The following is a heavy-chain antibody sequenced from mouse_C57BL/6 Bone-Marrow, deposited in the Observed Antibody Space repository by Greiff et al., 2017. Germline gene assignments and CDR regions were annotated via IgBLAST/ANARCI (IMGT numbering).Heavy chain of an antibody. CDR2: IYPRSGNT. CDR1: GYTFTSYG. D-gene: IGHD1-1*01. Sequence: GAELARPGASVKLSCKASGYTFTSYGISWVKQRTGQGLEWIGEIYPRSGNTYYNEKFKGKATLTADKSSSTAYMELRSLTSEDSAVYFCASRDYYGSSFDYWGQGTTLTVSS. J-gene: IGHJ2*01. CDR3: ASRDYYGSSFDY. V-gene: IGHV1-81*01.